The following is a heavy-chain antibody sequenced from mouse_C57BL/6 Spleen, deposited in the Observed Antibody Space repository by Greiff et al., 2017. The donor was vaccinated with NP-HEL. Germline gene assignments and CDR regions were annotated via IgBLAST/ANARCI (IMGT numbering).Heavy chain of an antibody. J-gene: IGHJ4*01. CDR2: ISAGGGYT. CDR1: GFTFSSYA. V-gene: IGHV5-4*01. Sequence: EVQGVESGGGLVKPGGSLKLSCAASGFTFSSYAMSWVRQTPEKRLEWVATISAGGGYTYYHDNVKGRFTISRDNAKNNLYLQLNRLKSEDTAMFDCASVGGQDSDEAMDYWGQGTSVTVSS. D-gene: IGHD6-1*01. CDR3: ASVGGQDSDEAMDY.